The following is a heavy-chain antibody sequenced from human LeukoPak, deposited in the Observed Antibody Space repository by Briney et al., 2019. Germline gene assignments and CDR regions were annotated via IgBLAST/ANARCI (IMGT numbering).Heavy chain of an antibody. D-gene: IGHD5-12*01. CDR3: AKDSGWLRFHY. V-gene: IGHV3-30*18. CDR1: GFTFSTYG. CDR2: LGSDGRTT. J-gene: IGHJ4*02. Sequence: GGSLRLSCAASGFTFSTYGTHWVRQAPGKGLEWVAVLGSDGRTTYYADSVKGRFTISRDNSKNTFYLQMNSLRAEDTAVYYCAKDSGWLRFHYWGQGTLVTVSS.